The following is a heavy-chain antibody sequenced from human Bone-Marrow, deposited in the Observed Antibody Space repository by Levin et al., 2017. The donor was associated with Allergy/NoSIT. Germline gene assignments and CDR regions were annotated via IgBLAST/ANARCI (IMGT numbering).Heavy chain of an antibody. CDR3: AKYRGCDFWSGYYTGFGGMDV. CDR2: ISGSGGST. D-gene: IGHD3-3*01. CDR1: GFTFSSYA. V-gene: IGHV3-23*01. J-gene: IGHJ6*02. Sequence: ETLSLTCAASGFTFSSYAMSWVRQAPGKGLEWVSAISGSGGSTYYADSVKGRFTISRDNSKNTLYLQMNSLRAEDTAVYYCAKYRGCDFWSGYYTGFGGMDVWGQGTTVTVSS.